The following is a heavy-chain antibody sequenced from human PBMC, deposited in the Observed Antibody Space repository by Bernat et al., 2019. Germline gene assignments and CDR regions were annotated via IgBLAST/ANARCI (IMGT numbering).Heavy chain of an antibody. V-gene: IGHV1-46*01. CDR3: AKDQLGYCSSPSCYLFDY. CDR1: GYTFTSYY. D-gene: IGHD2-2*01. J-gene: IGHJ4*02. Sequence: QVQLVQSGAEVKKPGASVKVSCKASGYTFTSYYMHWVRQAPGQGLEWMGIINPSGGSTSYAQKFQGRVTMTRDTSTSTVYMELSSLRPEDTAVYYCAKDQLGYCSSPSCYLFDYWGQGTLVTVSS. CDR2: INPSGGST.